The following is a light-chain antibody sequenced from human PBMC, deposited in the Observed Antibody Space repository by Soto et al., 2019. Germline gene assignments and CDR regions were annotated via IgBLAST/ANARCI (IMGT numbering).Light chain of an antibody. CDR2: GTY. CDR1: SSNIGGNT. V-gene: IGLV1-44*01. CDR3: AAWDDRLNGVV. J-gene: IGLJ2*01. Sequence: QPVLTQPPSASGTPGQRVTIYCSGSSSNIGGNTVNWYQHLPGTAPKLLIYGTYQRPSGVPDRISGSNSGTSASLAISGLQSEDEADYYCAAWDDRLNGVVFGGGTKLTVL.